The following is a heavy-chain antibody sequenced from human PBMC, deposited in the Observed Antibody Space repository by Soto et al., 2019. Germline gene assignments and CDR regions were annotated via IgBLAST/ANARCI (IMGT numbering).Heavy chain of an antibody. D-gene: IGHD3-10*01. J-gene: IGHJ5*02. CDR2: IIPILGIA. CDR1: GGTFSSYT. V-gene: IGHV1-69*02. Sequence: QVQLVQSGAEVKKPGSSVKVSYKASGGTFSSYTISWVRQAPGQGLEWMGRIIPILGIANYAQKFQGRVTITADKSTSTAYMELSSLRSEDTAVYYCASSPQFRGGWFDPWGQGTLVTVSS. CDR3: ASSPQFRGGWFDP.